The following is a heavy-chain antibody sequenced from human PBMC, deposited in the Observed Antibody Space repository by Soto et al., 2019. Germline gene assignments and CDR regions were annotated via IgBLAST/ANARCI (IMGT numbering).Heavy chain of an antibody. CDR3: ARYCGGGSCYLGAFDI. D-gene: IGHD2-15*01. Sequence: QMQLQESGPGLVKPSGTLSLTCTVSGVSINSANWWTWVRQSPGKGLEWIGEIYHSGSTNFNPSLKGRVTISVDNSKNQFYLELTSVTAADTAVYYCARYCGGGSCYLGAFDIWGQGTMVTVSS. V-gene: IGHV4-4*02. CDR2: IYHSGST. J-gene: IGHJ3*02. CDR1: GVSINSANW.